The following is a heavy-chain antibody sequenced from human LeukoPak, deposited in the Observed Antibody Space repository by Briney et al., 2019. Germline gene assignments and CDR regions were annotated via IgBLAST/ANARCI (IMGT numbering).Heavy chain of an antibody. V-gene: IGHV3-64D*06. Sequence: PGGALLLSCSGTGFTCSSYAMDGVLQAPGKGVEYVSAISGNEGSTYSAVSVKGSFSISRDNSKNTLYLQMRSLRPEDTAVYYCVKVWDTTVTLDAFDIWGQGTIVTVSS. CDR2: ISGNEGST. CDR1: GFTCSSYA. J-gene: IGHJ3*02. CDR3: VKVWDTTVTLDAFDI. D-gene: IGHD4-17*01.